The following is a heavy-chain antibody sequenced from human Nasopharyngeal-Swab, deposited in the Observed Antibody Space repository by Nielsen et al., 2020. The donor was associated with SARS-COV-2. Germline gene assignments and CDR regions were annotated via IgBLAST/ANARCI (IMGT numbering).Heavy chain of an antibody. V-gene: IGHV3-30*18. CDR2: ISYDGIIK. CDR1: GFTFSSSG. J-gene: IGHJ6*02. CDR3: AKGNTPTSLSYYHYYYGMDV. Sequence: GGSLRLSCASSGFTFSSSGMHWVRQAPGKGLEWVAIISYDGIIKHYADSAKGRFSISRDNSKNTLYLQMNSLRAEDTAVYYCAKGNTPTSLSYYHYYYGMDVWGQGTTVTVSS. D-gene: IGHD1/OR15-1a*01.